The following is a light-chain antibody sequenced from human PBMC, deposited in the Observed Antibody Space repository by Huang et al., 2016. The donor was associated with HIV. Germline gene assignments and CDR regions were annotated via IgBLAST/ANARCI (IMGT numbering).Light chain of an antibody. J-gene: IGKJ2*01. Sequence: EIVMTQSPATLSVSPGERATLSYRASQSVSSNLAWYQQKPGQAPRLLMYGASTRATGVPARFSGSGSGTEFTLTISSLQSEDFAVYYCQQYNNWPPYTIGQGTNLEIK. CDR2: GAS. V-gene: IGKV3-15*01. CDR1: QSVSSN. CDR3: QQYNNWPPYT.